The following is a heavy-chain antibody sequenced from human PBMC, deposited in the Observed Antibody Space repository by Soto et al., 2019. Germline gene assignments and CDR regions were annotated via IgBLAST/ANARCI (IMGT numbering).Heavy chain of an antibody. CDR1: GFTFGDYA. Sequence: GGSLRLSCTASGFTFGDYAMSWFRQAPGKGLEWVGFIRSKAYGGTKEYAASVKGRFTISRDASKSIAYLQMNSLKTEDTAVYYCTRTDFDWLLKDAFDIWGQGTMVTVSS. CDR2: IRSKAYGGTK. CDR3: TRTDFDWLLKDAFDI. D-gene: IGHD3-9*01. V-gene: IGHV3-49*03. J-gene: IGHJ3*02.